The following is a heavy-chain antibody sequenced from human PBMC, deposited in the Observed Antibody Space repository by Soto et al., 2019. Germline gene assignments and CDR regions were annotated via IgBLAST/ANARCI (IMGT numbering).Heavy chain of an antibody. Sequence: SETLSLTCTVSGGSVSSGNYYWSWIRQPPGKGLEWIGYIYYSGSTNYNPSLKSRVTISVDTSKNQFSLKLSSVTAADTAVYYCARRYGPGFDYWGQGTLVTVSS. CDR3: ARRYGPGFDY. J-gene: IGHJ4*02. CDR1: GGSVSSGNYY. V-gene: IGHV4-61*01. CDR2: IYYSGST. D-gene: IGHD4-17*01.